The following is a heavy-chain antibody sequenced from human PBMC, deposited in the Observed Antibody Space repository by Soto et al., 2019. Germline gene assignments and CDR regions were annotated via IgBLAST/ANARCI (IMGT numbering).Heavy chain of an antibody. CDR3: AKDRSVVAAYWYFDL. CDR2: ISDSGDST. V-gene: IGHV3-23*01. D-gene: IGHD2-15*01. J-gene: IGHJ2*01. CDR1: GFIFISYA. Sequence: GGSLRLSCAASGFIFISYAMSWVRQAPGKGLEWVSGISDSGDSTYYEDSVKGRFTISRDNSKNTLYLQMNSLRAKDTAVYYCAKDRSVVAAYWYFDLWGRGTLVTVSS.